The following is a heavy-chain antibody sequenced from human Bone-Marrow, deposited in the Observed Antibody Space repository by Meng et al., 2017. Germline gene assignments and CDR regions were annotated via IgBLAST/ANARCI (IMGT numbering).Heavy chain of an antibody. D-gene: IGHD5-18*01. CDR1: GGTVSDYY. V-gene: IGHV4-34*01. CDR3: ARQGDTAMATFDY. CDR2: INHSGGT. J-gene: IGHJ4*02. Sequence: QVQLQQWGAGPSKPSEILSITCAADGGTVSDYYRSWIRQPPGKGLEWIGEINHSGGTKYTPSLESRVTISIDTSKNQFSLKLSSVTAADTAIYYCARQGDTAMATFDYWGQGTLVTVSS.